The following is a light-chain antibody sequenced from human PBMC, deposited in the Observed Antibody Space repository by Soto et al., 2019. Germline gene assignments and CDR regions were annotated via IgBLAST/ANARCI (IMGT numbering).Light chain of an antibody. CDR3: HQSYSNPRA. CDR2: AAS. V-gene: IGKV1-39*01. J-gene: IGKJ1*01. Sequence: DIQMTQSPSSLSASVGDRVTISCLASQSISNYLNWYQQKPGKAPDLLIYAASSLQSGVPSRFSGSGSGTDFTLIISSLQPEDFATYYCHQSYSNPRAFGQGTKVDIK. CDR1: QSISNY.